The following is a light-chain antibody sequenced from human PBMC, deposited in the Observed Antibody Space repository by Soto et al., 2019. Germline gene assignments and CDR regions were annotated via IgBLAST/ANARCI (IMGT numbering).Light chain of an antibody. V-gene: IGKV3-20*01. CDR2: GAS. J-gene: IGKJ1*01. CDR3: QQYGSSPPGT. Sequence: EIVLTQSPGSLSLSPGERATLSCRASQSFSSSYLAWYQQKPGQAPRLLIYGASSRATGIPDRFSGSGSGTDFTLTISRLEPEDSAVYYSQQYGSSPPGTFGQGTKVEI. CDR1: QSFSSSY.